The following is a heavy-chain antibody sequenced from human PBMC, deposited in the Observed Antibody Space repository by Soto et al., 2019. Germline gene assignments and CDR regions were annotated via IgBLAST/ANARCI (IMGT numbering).Heavy chain of an antibody. CDR3: AKGVPGIAVAGTGYFQH. D-gene: IGHD6-19*01. CDR1: GFTFSSYA. Sequence: PGGSLRLSCAASGFTFSSYAMSWVRQAPGKGLEWVSGISGSGDSTYYADSVKGRFTISRDNSKNTLYLQMNSLRARDTAVYYCAKGVPGIAVAGTGYFQHWGQGTLVTVSS. CDR2: ISGSGDST. J-gene: IGHJ1*01. V-gene: IGHV3-23*01.